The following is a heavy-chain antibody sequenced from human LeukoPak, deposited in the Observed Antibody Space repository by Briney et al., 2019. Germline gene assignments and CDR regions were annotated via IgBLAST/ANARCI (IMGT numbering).Heavy chain of an antibody. V-gene: IGHV3-30*12. CDR1: GFTFSSYG. CDR3: AREVPAAKGFDP. Sequence: GGSLRLSCAASGFTFSSYGMHWVRQAPGKGLEWVAIISYDGSNEYYADSVKGRFTISRDNSKNTLYLQMNSLRAEDTAVYYCAREVPAAKGFDPWGQGTLVTVSS. J-gene: IGHJ5*02. CDR2: ISYDGSNE. D-gene: IGHD2-2*01.